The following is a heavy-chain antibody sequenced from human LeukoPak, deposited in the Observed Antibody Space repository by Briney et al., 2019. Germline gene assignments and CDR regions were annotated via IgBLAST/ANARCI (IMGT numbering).Heavy chain of an antibody. CDR3: ARVPTEYYYDSSGYTNPYYFDY. D-gene: IGHD3-22*01. CDR1: GYIFTSYW. Sequence: GESLKISCKGSGYIFTSYWIGWVRQIPGKGLEWMGIIYPGDSDTRYSPSFQGQVTISADKSISTAYLQWSSLKASDTAMYYCARVPTEYYYDSSGYTNPYYFDYWGQGTLVTVSS. V-gene: IGHV5-51*01. J-gene: IGHJ4*02. CDR2: IYPGDSDT.